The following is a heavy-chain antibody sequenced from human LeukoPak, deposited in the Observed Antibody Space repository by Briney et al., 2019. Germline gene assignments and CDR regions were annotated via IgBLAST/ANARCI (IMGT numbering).Heavy chain of an antibody. J-gene: IGHJ3*02. CDR1: GGSISSGGYS. Sequence: SETLSLTCAVSGGSISSGGYSWSWIRQPPGKGLEWIGYIYHSGSTYYNPSLKSRVTISVDRSKNQFSLKLSSVTAADTAVYYCARGIVVVRGAFDIWGQGTMVTVSS. CDR3: ARGIVVVRGAFDI. V-gene: IGHV4-30-2*01. D-gene: IGHD3-22*01. CDR2: IYHSGST.